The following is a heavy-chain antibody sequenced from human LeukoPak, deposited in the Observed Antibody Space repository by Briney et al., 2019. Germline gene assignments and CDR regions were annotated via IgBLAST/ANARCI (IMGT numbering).Heavy chain of an antibody. V-gene: IGHV3-48*01. CDR3: ARDPAARTYMDV. J-gene: IGHJ6*03. CDR2: ISSSSSTI. D-gene: IGHD6-6*01. CDR1: GFSFSDSY. Sequence: PGGSLRLSCAASGFSFSDSYMNWVRQAPGKGLEWVSYISSSSSTIYYADSVKGRFTISRDNAKNSLYLQMNSLRAEDTAVYYCARDPAARTYMDVWGKGTTVTVSS.